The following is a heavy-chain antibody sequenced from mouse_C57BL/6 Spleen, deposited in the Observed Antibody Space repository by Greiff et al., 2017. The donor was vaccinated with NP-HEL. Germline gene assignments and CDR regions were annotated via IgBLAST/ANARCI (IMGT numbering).Heavy chain of an antibody. V-gene: IGHV14-4*01. Sequence: EVQLQQSGAELVRPGASVKLSCTASGFNIKDDYMHWVKQRPEQGLEWIGWIDPENGDTEYASKFQGKATITADTSSNTAYLQLSSLTSEDTAVYYCTSFIYYSHAMDYWGKGTSVTVSS. CDR1: GFNIKDDY. J-gene: IGHJ4*01. CDR2: IDPENGDT. CDR3: TSFIYYSHAMDY. D-gene: IGHD2-1*01.